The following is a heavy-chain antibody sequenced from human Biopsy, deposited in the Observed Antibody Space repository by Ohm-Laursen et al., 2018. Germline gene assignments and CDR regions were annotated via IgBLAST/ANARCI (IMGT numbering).Heavy chain of an antibody. Sequence: SDTLSLTCTVSGDSVTKYYWSWIRQPPGKGLEWIGSIFYRGSTHYKPSLKSRVNISVDTSKNQFSLKLNSVTAADTAVYYCARDYDTSGYYYVSWGQGTLVTVPS. CDR1: GDSVTKYY. V-gene: IGHV4-39*01. CDR3: ARDYDTSGYYYVS. D-gene: IGHD3-22*01. J-gene: IGHJ5*02. CDR2: IFYRGST.